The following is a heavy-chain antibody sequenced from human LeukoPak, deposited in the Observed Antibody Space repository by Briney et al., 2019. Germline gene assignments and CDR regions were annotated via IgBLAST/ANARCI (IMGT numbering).Heavy chain of an antibody. CDR3: ARASPRWEAAVHY. CDR1: GFTFSSYA. J-gene: IGHJ4*02. Sequence: GGSLRLSCAASGFTFSSYAMSWVRQAPGKGLEWVSIISTSGATTYYADSVKGRFTISRDNSENTLYLQMNSLRVEDTAVYYCARASPRWEAAVHYWGQGTLVTVSS. CDR2: ISTSGATT. V-gene: IGHV3-23*01. D-gene: IGHD1-26*01.